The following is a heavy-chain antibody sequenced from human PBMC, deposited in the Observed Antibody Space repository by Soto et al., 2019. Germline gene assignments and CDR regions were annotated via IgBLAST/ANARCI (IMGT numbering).Heavy chain of an antibody. CDR2: IYPGDSDT. CDR1: GYTFTSYW. D-gene: IGHD2-15*01. CDR3: ARPYCSGGSCYSDAFDV. J-gene: IGHJ3*01. Sequence: PGESLKISCKGSGYTFTSYWIGWVRQVPGKGLEWMGIIYPGDSDTRYSPSFQGQVTISVDKSISTAYLQWSRLKASDSAIYYCARPYCSGGSCYSDAFDVWGQGTMVTVSS. V-gene: IGHV5-51*01.